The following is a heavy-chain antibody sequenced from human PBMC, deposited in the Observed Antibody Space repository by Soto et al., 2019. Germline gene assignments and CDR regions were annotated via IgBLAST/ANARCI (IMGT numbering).Heavy chain of an antibody. D-gene: IGHD2-15*01. CDR1: GGTLSCYA. V-gene: IGHV1-69*13. Sequence: SVKVSCKASGGTLSCYAIRWVRQAPGQGLEWMGGIIPIFGTANYAQKFQGRVTITADESTSTAYMELSSLRSEDTAVYHCARDRELSCSGGSCYQDDAFDIWGQGTMVTV. CDR3: ARDRELSCSGGSCYQDDAFDI. CDR2: IIPIFGTA. J-gene: IGHJ3*02.